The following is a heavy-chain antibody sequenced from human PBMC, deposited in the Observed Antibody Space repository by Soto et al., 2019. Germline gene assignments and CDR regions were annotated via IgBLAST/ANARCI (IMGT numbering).Heavy chain of an antibody. Sequence: EVQLVESGGGLVKPGGSLRLSCAASGFTFSSYSMNWVRQAPGKGLEWVSSISSSSSYIYYADSVKGRFTISRDNAKNSLYLQMNSLRAEDTAVYYCARDMLGLGNVLRYFDWSEYGGFDYWGQGTLVTVSS. V-gene: IGHV3-21*01. J-gene: IGHJ4*02. CDR2: ISSSSSYI. CDR3: ARDMLGLGNVLRYFDWSEYGGFDY. CDR1: GFTFSSYS. D-gene: IGHD3-9*01.